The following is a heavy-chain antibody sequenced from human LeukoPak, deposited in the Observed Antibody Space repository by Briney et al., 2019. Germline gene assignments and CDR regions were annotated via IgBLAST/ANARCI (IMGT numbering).Heavy chain of an antibody. Sequence: GASVKVSCKASGGTFSSYAISWVRQAPGQGLEWMGWINPNSGGTNYAQKFQGRVTMTRDTSISTAYMELSRLRSDDTAVYYCASEMESGSYFDYWGQGTLVTVSS. CDR2: INPNSGGT. CDR3: ASEMESGSYFDY. V-gene: IGHV1-2*02. D-gene: IGHD1-1*01. J-gene: IGHJ4*02. CDR1: GGTFSSYA.